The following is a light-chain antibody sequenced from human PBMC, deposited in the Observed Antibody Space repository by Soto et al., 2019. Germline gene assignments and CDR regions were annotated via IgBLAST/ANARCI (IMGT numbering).Light chain of an antibody. J-gene: IGLJ1*01. CDR3: SSSTSSSTSRV. CDR1: SSDVGGYNY. V-gene: IGLV2-14*01. Sequence: QSALTQPASVSGSPGQSITISCTGTSSDVGGYNYVSWYQQHPGKAPKLMIYDVSNRPSGVSNRFSGSKSGNTASLTISGLQAEDEADYYCSSSTSSSTSRVFGTGTKLTVL. CDR2: DVS.